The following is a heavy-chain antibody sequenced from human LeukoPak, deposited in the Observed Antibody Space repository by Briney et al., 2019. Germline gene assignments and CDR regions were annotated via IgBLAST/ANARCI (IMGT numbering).Heavy chain of an antibody. CDR1: GFTFDDYA. V-gene: IGHV3-9*01. Sequence: PGGSLRLSCAASGFTFDDYAMHWVRQAPGKGLEWVSGISWNSGSIGYADSVKGRFTISRDNAKNSLYLQMNSLRAEDTALYYCARSGGSYFFDYWSQGTLVTVSS. J-gene: IGHJ4*02. CDR2: ISWNSGSI. D-gene: IGHD2-15*01. CDR3: ARSGGSYFFDY.